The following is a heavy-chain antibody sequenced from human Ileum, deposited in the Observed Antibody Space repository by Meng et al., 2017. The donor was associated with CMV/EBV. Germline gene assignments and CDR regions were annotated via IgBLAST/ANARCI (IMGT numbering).Heavy chain of an antibody. CDR2: IYYSGGS. V-gene: IGHV4-61*01. CDR1: GGSVSSGNYY. CDR3: ARVQIQQQLDY. Sequence: SETLFLTCTVSGGSVSSGNYYWSWIRQPPGKGLEWIAYIYYSGGSNYNPSLKSRVTISLDTSKNQFSLKLTSVTAADTAVYYCARVQIQQQLDYWGQGTLVTVSS. D-gene: IGHD1-1*01. J-gene: IGHJ4*02.